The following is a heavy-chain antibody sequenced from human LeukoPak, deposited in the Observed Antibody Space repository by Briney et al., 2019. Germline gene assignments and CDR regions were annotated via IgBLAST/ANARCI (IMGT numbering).Heavy chain of an antibody. V-gene: IGHV3-21*01. CDR3: ARAPWRSSSGSEY. J-gene: IGHJ4*02. Sequence: GGSLRLSCAASGFTFSSYSMNWVREAPGKGLEWVSSISRRSSYIYYADSVKGLFTISRDNAKTSLYLQMNSLRGEDSAVYYCARAPWRSSSGSEYWGQGTLVTVSS. D-gene: IGHD3-10*01. CDR2: ISRRSSYI. CDR1: GFTFSSYS.